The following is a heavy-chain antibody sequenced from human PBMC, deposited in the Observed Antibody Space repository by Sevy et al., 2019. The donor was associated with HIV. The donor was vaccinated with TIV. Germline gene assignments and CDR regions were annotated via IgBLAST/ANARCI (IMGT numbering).Heavy chain of an antibody. J-gene: IGHJ3*02. D-gene: IGHD7-27*01. Sequence: GGSLRLSCAASGFTFSSYSMNWIRRAPGKGLEWVSYISSSSSTIYYADSVKGRFTISRDNAKNSLYLQMNSLRDEDTAVYYCARDLDGGNWGHAFDIWGQWTMVTVSS. CDR2: ISSSSSTI. V-gene: IGHV3-48*02. CDR3: ARDLDGGNWGHAFDI. CDR1: GFTFSSYS.